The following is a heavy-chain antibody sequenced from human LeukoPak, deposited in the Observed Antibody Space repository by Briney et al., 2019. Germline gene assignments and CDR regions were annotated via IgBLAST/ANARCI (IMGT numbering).Heavy chain of an antibody. CDR1: GYTFTSYY. D-gene: IGHD1-7*01. Sequence: ASVKVSCKASGYTFTSYYMHWVRQAPGQGLEWMGIINPSGGSTSYAQKFQGRVTMTRDTSTSTVYMELSSLRSEDTAVYYCARVPPPPGTAADYYYYMDVWGKGTTVTVSS. CDR2: INPSGGST. J-gene: IGHJ6*03. V-gene: IGHV1-46*01. CDR3: ARVPPPPGTAADYYYYMDV.